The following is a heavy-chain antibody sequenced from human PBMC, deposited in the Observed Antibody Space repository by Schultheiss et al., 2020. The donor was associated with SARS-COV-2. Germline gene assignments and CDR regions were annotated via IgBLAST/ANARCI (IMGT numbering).Heavy chain of an antibody. CDR2: ISSGGTTI. CDR3: VKDKVGATGY. J-gene: IGHJ4*02. Sequence: LSCAASGFTFSSYAMHWVRQAPGKGLEWLSYISSGGTTIYDADSVKGRFTISRDNAKNSLYLQMNSLRAEDTAVYYCVKDKVGATGYWGQGALVTVSS. CDR1: GFTFSSYA. V-gene: IGHV3-48*03. D-gene: IGHD1-26*01.